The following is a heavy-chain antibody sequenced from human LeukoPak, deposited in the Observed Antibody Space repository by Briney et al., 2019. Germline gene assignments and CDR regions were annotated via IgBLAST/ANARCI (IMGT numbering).Heavy chain of an antibody. Sequence: GGSLRLSCAASGFAFSSYWMHWVRQAPGKGLVWVSRIHSDGRTTDYADSVKGRFTITRDNAKNTLNLQMNSLRAEDTAVYYCARDPRGGTLDYWGQGALVTVSS. J-gene: IGHJ4*02. CDR2: IHSDGRTT. CDR1: GFAFSSYW. CDR3: ARDPRGGTLDY. V-gene: IGHV3-74*01. D-gene: IGHD1-7*01.